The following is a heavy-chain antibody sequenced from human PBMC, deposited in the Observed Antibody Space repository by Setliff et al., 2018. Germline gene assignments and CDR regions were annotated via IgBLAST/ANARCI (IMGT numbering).Heavy chain of an antibody. CDR2: IIPIFGTA. CDR3: ARVSRTIVAARGFDY. Sequence: SVKVSCKASGGTFINYAISWVRQAPGQGLEWMGGIIPIFGTANYAQKFQGRVTITADESTSTAYMELSSLRSEDTAVYYCARVSRTIVAARGFDYWGQGTLDTVPQ. D-gene: IGHD1-26*01. J-gene: IGHJ4*01. V-gene: IGHV1-69*13. CDR1: GGTFINYA.